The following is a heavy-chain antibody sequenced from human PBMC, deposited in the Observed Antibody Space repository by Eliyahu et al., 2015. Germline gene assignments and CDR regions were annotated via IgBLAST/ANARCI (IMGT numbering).Heavy chain of an antibody. CDR3: ARGGDYHNYGMDV. CDR1: GYTFKNYG. CDR2: IYPRDGKI. D-gene: IGHD6-25*01. Sequence: QVQLVQSGAEVKKPGASVKVSCKASGYTFKNYGFHWVRQAPGHRLEYMGWIYPRDGKIKYSQNFQGRLTFTSDTSASTGYMELSSLRSEDTAIYYCARGGDYHNYGMDVWGQGTTVTVSS. V-gene: IGHV1-3*01. J-gene: IGHJ6*02.